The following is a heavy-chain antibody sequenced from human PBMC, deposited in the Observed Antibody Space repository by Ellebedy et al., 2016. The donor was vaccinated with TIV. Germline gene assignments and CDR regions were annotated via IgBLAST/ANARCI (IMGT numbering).Heavy chain of an antibody. CDR2: IYSSGFT. CDR3: AREGSIVYGRGGIDS. CDR1: GGSIDTGGYY. Sequence: SETLSLTXNVSGGSIDTGGYYWSWICQHPGKGLEWIGYIYSSGFTYYNPSLKSRVAISLDTSKNQFSLKMTSVTAADTAVYYCAREGSIVYGRGGIDSWGQGVLVTVSS. V-gene: IGHV4-31*03. D-gene: IGHD1-26*01. J-gene: IGHJ4*02.